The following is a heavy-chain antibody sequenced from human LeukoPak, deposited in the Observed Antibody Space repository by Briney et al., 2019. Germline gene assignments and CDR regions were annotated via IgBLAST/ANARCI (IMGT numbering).Heavy chain of an antibody. V-gene: IGHV3-64*01. CDR2: INYNGGYT. CDR3: ARFREEKTPYNGTNV. CDR1: GFTFSSYP. Sequence: GGSLRLSCAASGFTFSSYPMQWVRQAPGKGLEYVSAINYNGGYTYYANSVKGRFTISRDNSKNTLYLQMGSLRAEDMAVYYCARFREEKTPYNGTNVWGQGTTVTVSS. J-gene: IGHJ6*02.